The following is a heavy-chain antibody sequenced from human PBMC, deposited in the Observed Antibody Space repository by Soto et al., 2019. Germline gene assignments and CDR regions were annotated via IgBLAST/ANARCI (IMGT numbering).Heavy chain of an antibody. V-gene: IGHV1-2*02. CDR2: ISPKSGGT. D-gene: IGHD3-22*01. CDR3: TRNAFYYNSSGYHDGFDI. Sequence: QVQLVQSGAEVQKPRASVKVSCKASGYTFSDYYVHWVRQAPGQGLEWMGWISPKSGGTNYAQKFQGRVTMTRDTSIFTAYMELSRLRSDDTAVYYCTRNAFYYNSSGYHDGFDIWGQGTLVTVSS. J-gene: IGHJ3*02. CDR1: GYTFSDYY.